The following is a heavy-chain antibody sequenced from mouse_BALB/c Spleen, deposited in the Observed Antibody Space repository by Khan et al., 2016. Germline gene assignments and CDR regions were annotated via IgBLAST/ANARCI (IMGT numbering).Heavy chain of an antibody. D-gene: IGHD1-1*01. CDR2: INTNTGET. Sequence: QIQLVQSGPELKKPGETVKISCKASGYTFTNFGINWVRQAPGKGLEWMDWINTNTGETTYADDFKGRFAFSLETSASTAYLQINNLKNEDTATYFCATGITTLIATREHYWRQGTTLTVST. CDR3: ATGITTLIATREHY. CDR1: GYTFTNFG. J-gene: IGHJ2*01. V-gene: IGHV9-3-1*01.